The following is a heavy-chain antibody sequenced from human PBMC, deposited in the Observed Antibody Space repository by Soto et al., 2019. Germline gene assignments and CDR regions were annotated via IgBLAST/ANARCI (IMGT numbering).Heavy chain of an antibody. CDR3: ARVVPGAEAWFGP. Sequence: VSCKTSGYTFSNYGITWVRQAPGQPLEWLGWISLYSDGTNYAQKFQGRVSMTTDTSTTTAYMELRSLRSDDTAVYYCARVVPGAEAWFGPWGQGTLVTVSS. D-gene: IGHD2-2*01. CDR2: ISLYSDGT. V-gene: IGHV1-18*01. CDR1: GYTFSNYG. J-gene: IGHJ5*02.